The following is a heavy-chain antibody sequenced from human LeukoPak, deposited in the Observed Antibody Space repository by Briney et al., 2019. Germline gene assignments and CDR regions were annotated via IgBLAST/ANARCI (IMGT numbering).Heavy chain of an antibody. J-gene: IGHJ6*03. CDR1: GGTFSSYA. Sequence: ASVKVSCKASGGTFSSYAISWVRQAPGQGLEWIGGIIPIFGTVNYAQKFQGRVTITADESTSTAYMELSSLRSEDTAVYYCARAPRIVVVPAAWTDYYYYMDVWGKGTTVTVSS. V-gene: IGHV1-69*13. CDR3: ARAPRIVVVPAAWTDYYYYMDV. CDR2: IIPIFGTV. D-gene: IGHD2-2*01.